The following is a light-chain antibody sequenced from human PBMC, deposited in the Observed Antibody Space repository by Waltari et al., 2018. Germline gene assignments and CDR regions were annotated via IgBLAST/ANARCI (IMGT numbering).Light chain of an antibody. CDR1: QSVSRA. CDR2: GAS. Sequence: EIVLTQSPGTLSLSLGERATVSCRATQSVSRALAWYQQKPGQGPRLLIYGASTRATGIPDRFSGSGSGTDVSLTISRLEPDDFAVYYCQHYLRFPVRFGQGTTVEI. J-gene: IGKJ1*01. V-gene: IGKV3-20*01. CDR3: QHYLRFPVR.